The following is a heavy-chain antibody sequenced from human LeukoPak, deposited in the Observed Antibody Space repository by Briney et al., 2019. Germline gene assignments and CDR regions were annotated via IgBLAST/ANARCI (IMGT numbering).Heavy chain of an antibody. CDR2: IYYSGST. CDR3: ASDARGSSYMDV. J-gene: IGHJ6*02. V-gene: IGHV4-59*02. D-gene: IGHD3-10*01. Sequence: SSETLSLTCTVSGGSVSFYYWSWIRQPPGKGLEWIGYIYYSGSTNYNPSLKSRVTISVDTSKNQFSLKVSSVTAADTAVYYCASDARGSSYMDVWGQGTTVTVSS. CDR1: GGSVSFYY.